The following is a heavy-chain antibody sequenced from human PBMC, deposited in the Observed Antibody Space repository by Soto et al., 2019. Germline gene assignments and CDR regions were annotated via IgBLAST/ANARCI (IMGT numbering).Heavy chain of an antibody. CDR3: AKDYVLYSYKDY. J-gene: IGHJ4*02. CDR2: ISGSGGST. CDR1: GFTFSSYA. V-gene: IGHV3-23*01. Sequence: GGSMRLSCAASGFTFSSYAMSWVRQAPGKGLEWVSAISGSGGSTYYADSVKGRFTISRDNSKNTLYLQMNSLRAEDTAVYYCAKDYVLYSYKDYWGQGTLVTVSS. D-gene: IGHD5-18*01.